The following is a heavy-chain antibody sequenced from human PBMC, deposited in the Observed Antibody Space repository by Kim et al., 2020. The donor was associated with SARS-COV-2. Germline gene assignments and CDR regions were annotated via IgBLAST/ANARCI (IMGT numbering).Heavy chain of an antibody. Sequence: NKYYADSVKGRFTISRDNSKTTLYLQMNSLRVEDTAVYYCARATSDYFDYWGQGALVTVSS. CDR2: NK. D-gene: IGHD3-10*01. CDR3: ARATSDYFDY. J-gene: IGHJ4*02. V-gene: IGHV3-30*01.